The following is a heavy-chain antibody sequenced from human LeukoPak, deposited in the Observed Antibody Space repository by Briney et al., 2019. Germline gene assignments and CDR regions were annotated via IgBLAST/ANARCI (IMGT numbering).Heavy chain of an antibody. V-gene: IGHV1-18*04. D-gene: IGHD6-19*01. CDR3: ARGVSSGWTDWFDP. J-gene: IGHJ5*02. CDR1: GYTFTSYG. CDR2: ISAYNGNT. Sequence: ASVKVSCKASGYTFTSYGISWVRQAPGQGLEWMGWISAYNGNTNNVQKLQGRVTMTPDTSTSTAYMELRSLRSDDTAVYYCARGVSSGWTDWFDPWGQGTLVTVSS.